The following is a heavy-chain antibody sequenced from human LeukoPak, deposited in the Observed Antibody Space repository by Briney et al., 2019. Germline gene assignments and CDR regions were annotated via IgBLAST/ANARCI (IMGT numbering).Heavy chain of an antibody. Sequence: ASVKVSCKASGYTFTGYNMHWVRQAPGQGLEWMGWINPNSGGTNYAQKFQGRVTMTRDTSISTAYMELSRLRSDDTAVYYCARGYSSSWYWGYIDYWGQGTLVTVSS. CDR2: INPNSGGT. CDR3: ARGYSSSWYWGYIDY. V-gene: IGHV1-2*02. CDR1: GYTFTGYN. J-gene: IGHJ4*02. D-gene: IGHD6-13*01.